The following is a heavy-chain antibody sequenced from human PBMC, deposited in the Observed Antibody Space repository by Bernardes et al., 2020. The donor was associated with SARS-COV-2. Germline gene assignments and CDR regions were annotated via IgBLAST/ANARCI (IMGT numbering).Heavy chain of an antibody. V-gene: IGHV4-39*01. J-gene: IGHJ4*02. CDR1: GGSNSSISYY. D-gene: IGHD6-19*01. CDR3: ASTQWQVPY. Sequence: SETLSLTCTVSGGSNSSISYYWSWLLQPPGKGLEWIGSIYYSGSTYYNPSLKSRVTISVDTSKNQFSLKLSSVTAADTAVYYCASTQWQVPYCGQGTLVTVSS. CDR2: IYYSGST.